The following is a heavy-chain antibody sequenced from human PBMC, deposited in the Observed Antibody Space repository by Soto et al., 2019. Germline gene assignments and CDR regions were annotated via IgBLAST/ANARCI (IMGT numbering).Heavy chain of an antibody. CDR2: ISAYNGNT. CDR1: GYTFTSYG. D-gene: IGHD3-22*01. J-gene: IGHJ3*02. CDR3: ARSTYYYDSSGPSDI. V-gene: IGHV1-18*04. Sequence: ASVKVSCKASGYTFTSYGISWVRQAPGQGLEWMGWISAYNGNTNYAQKLQGRVTMTTDTSTSTAYMELRSLRSDDTAVYYCARSTYYYDSSGPSDIWGQGTMVTVSS.